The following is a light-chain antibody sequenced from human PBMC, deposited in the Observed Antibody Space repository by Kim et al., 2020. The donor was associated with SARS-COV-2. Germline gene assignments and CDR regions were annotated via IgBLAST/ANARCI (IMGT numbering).Light chain of an antibody. J-gene: IGLJ3*02. CDR1: SGHSGYA. CDR2: LNSDGSH. CDR3: QTWGTGIWV. V-gene: IGLV4-69*01. Sequence: SVKLTCTRRSGHSGYAIAWHQQQPEKGPRYLMKLNSDGSHSTGDGIPDRFSGSSSGAERYLTISSLQSEDEADYYCQTWGTGIWVFGGGTQLTVL.